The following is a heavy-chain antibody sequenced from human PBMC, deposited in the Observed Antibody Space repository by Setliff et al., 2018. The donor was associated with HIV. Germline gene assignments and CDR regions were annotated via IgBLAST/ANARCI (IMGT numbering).Heavy chain of an antibody. CDR2: MSYTGIN. Sequence: SETLSLTCTVSGGSISGSTYYWNWFRQSPGKGLEWIGYMSYTGINNYNPSLKSLVTISLDTSKNQFSLKLTSVTAADTAVYYCARAPHVSRSFGWFDPWGQGTLVTVSS. V-gene: IGHV4-31*01. D-gene: IGHD3-10*01. CDR1: GGSISGSTYY. CDR3: ARAPHVSRSFGWFDP. J-gene: IGHJ5*02.